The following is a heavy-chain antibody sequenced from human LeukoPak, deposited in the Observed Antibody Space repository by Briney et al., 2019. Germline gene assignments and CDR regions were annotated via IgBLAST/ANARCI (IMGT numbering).Heavy chain of an antibody. Sequence: GGSLRLSCAGSGFTFSSYGIHWVRQAPGKGLEWVTFIGYDGRNKYYADSVKGRFTISRDNSKNTLYLQMNSLRAEDTAVYYCAKDNAYYYADYWGQGTLVTVSS. D-gene: IGHD3-10*01. J-gene: IGHJ4*02. CDR3: AKDNAYYYADY. CDR2: IGYDGRNK. V-gene: IGHV3-30*02. CDR1: GFTFSSYG.